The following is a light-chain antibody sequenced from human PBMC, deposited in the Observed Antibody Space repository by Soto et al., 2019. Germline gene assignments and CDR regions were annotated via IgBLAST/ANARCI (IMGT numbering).Light chain of an antibody. Sequence: SYELTQPPSVSVSPGQTASITCSGDKLGDKYTCWYQQKPGQSPVLVIXXDSKXPXXIPXRXSXXXXGNTATLTISGTQAMXXADYYCQAWDSSTVVFGGGTKLTVL. CDR2: XDS. CDR1: KLGDKY. V-gene: IGLV3-1*01. J-gene: IGLJ2*01. CDR3: QAWDSSTVV.